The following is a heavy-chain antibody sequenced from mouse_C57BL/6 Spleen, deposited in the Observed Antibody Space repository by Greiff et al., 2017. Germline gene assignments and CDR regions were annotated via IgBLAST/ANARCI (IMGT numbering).Heavy chain of an antibody. CDR3: AKEGGGFAY. CDR1: GYAFSSSW. V-gene: IGHV1-82*01. CDR2: IYPGDGDT. D-gene: IGHD1-1*02. Sequence: VQLQESGPELVKPGASVKISCKASGYAFSSSWMNWVKQRPGKGLEWIGRIYPGDGDTNYNGKFKGKATLTADKSSSTAYMQLSSLTSEDSAVYCCAKEGGGFAYWGQGTLVTVSA. J-gene: IGHJ3*01.